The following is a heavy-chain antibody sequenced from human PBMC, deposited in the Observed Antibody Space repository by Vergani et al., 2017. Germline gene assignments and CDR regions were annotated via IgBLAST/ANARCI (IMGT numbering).Heavy chain of an antibody. Sequence: QVQLQESGPGLVKPSQTLSLTCTVSGGSISSGGYYWSWIRQHPGKGLEWIGYIYYSGSTYYNPSLKSRVTISVDTSKNQFSLKLSSVTAADTAVYYCAREGPHYYDSSGYNLGDYYYGMDVWGQGTTVTVSS. D-gene: IGHD3-22*01. CDR1: GGSISSGGYY. CDR3: AREGPHYYDSSGYNLGDYYYGMDV. CDR2: IYYSGST. V-gene: IGHV4-31*03. J-gene: IGHJ6*02.